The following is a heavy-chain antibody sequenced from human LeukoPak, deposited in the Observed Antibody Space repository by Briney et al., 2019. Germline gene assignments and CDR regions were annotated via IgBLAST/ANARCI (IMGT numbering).Heavy chain of an antibody. CDR2: INHSGST. Sequence: SETLSLTCAVHGGSFSGYYWSWIRQPPGKGLEWIGEINHSGSTNYNPSHKSRVTISVDTSKNQFSLKLSSVTAADTAVYYCAREAFDIWGQGTMVTVSS. V-gene: IGHV4-34*01. CDR1: GGSFSGYY. CDR3: AREAFDI. J-gene: IGHJ3*02.